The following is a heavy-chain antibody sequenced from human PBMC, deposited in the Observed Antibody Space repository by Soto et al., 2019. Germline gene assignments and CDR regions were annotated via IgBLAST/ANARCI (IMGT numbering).Heavy chain of an antibody. J-gene: IGHJ3*01. CDR3: ARDHLLAFDF. Sequence: PGGSLRLSCAASGFTFSSYGMHWVRQAPGKGLVWVGRINSDGSSRSYADAVKGRFTISRDNDKNTLYLQMNSLRAEDTAVYYSARDHLLAFDFWGQGTMVTVSS. CDR1: GFTFSSYG. V-gene: IGHV3-74*01. D-gene: IGHD3-3*01. CDR2: INSDGSSR.